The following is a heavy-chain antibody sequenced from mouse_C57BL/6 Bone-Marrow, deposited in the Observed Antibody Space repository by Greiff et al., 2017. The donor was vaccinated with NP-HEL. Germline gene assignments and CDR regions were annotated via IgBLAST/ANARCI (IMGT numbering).Heavy chain of an antibody. CDR1: GFSFNTYA. Sequence: EVHLVESGGGLVQPKGSLKLSCAASGFSFNTYAMNWVRQAPGKGLEWVARIRSKSNNYATYYADSVKDRFTISRDDSESMHYLQINNLKTEDSAMYYCELLRWDFDYWGQGTTLTVSS. CDR2: IRSKSNNYAT. D-gene: IGHD1-1*01. J-gene: IGHJ2*01. V-gene: IGHV10-1*01. CDR3: ELLRWDFDY.